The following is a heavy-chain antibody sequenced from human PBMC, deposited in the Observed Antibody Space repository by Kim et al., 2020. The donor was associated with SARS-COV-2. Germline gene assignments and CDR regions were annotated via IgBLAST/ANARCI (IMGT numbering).Heavy chain of an antibody. J-gene: IGHJ4*02. CDR3: ARPYSGYDRGVLDS. V-gene: IGHV5-10-1*01. CDR1: GYMFTSYW. Sequence: GESLKISCKASGYMFTSYWITWVRQMPGKGLEWMGRIDPSDSYTNYNPSLQGRVTMSVDGSITTAYLHWSSLEASDTAIYYCARPYSGYDRGVLDSWGQGTLVTVSS. D-gene: IGHD5-12*01. CDR2: IDPSDSYT.